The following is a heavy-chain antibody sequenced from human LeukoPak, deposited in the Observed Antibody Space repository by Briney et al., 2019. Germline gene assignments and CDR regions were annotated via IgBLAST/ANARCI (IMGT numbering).Heavy chain of an antibody. V-gene: IGHV3-64D*09. CDR3: VKERCGGDCYSGGDY. Sequence: GGSLRLSSSASGFTFSAYAMHWVRQAPGKGLEYVSSIIHNGGSTYYPDSVKGRFSISRDNSKNMLYLQMTSLRADDTAVYYCVKERCGGDCYSGGDYWGQGRMVTVSS. J-gene: IGHJ4*02. D-gene: IGHD2-21*02. CDR1: GFTFSAYA. CDR2: IIHNGGST.